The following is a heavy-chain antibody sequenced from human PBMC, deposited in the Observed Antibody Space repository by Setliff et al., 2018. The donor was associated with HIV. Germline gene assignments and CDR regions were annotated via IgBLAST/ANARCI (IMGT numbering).Heavy chain of an antibody. CDR2: FSSSGST. CDR1: GASITTHW. Sequence: SETLSLTCTVSGASITTHWWSWIRQPAGKGLEWIGRFSSSGSTNYNSSLESRVTMSVDTSKNQFYLNLRSVTAADTAVFYCARVPFTTGFDYWGQGILVTVSS. D-gene: IGHD3-3*01. J-gene: IGHJ4*02. V-gene: IGHV4-4*07. CDR3: ARVPFTTGFDY.